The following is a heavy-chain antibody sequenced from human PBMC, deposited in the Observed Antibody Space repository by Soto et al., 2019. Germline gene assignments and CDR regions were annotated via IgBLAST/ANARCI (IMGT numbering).Heavy chain of an antibody. Sequence: SLRLSCASSGFTFISYGMHWVRQAPGKGLEWVAVISYDGSNKYYADSVKGRFTISRDNSKNTLYLQMNSLRAEDTAVYYCAKDRSGWPRDFDYWGQGTLVTVSS. CDR1: GFTFISYG. CDR2: ISYDGSNK. J-gene: IGHJ4*02. V-gene: IGHV3-30*18. D-gene: IGHD6-19*01. CDR3: AKDRSGWPRDFDY.